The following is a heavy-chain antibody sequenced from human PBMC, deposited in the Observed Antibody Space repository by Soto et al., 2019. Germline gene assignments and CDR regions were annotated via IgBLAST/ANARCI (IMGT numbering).Heavy chain of an antibody. CDR3: ARVPGYSYGNNWFDP. CDR2: INAGNGNT. J-gene: IGHJ5*02. CDR1: GYTFTSYA. Sequence: ASVKVSCKASGYTFTSYAMHWVRQAPGQRLEWMGWINAGNGNTKYSQKFQGRVTITRDTSASTAYMELSSLRSEDTAVYYCARVPGYSYGNNWFDPWGQGTLFTVSS. V-gene: IGHV1-3*01. D-gene: IGHD5-18*01.